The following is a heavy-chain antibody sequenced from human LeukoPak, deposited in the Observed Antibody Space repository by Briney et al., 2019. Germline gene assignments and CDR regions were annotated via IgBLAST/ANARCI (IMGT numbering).Heavy chain of an antibody. CDR1: GYTFTSYA. V-gene: IGHV1-3*03. Sequence: ASVKVSCKASGYTFTSYAIHWVRQAPGQRLEWMGWINAGHGNTKYSQDFQGRVTITRDTSASTAYMELSSLRSEDMAVYYCARESGYGDYVWYFDYWGQGTLVTVSS. CDR3: ARESGYGDYVWYFDY. CDR2: INAGHGNT. D-gene: IGHD4-17*01. J-gene: IGHJ4*02.